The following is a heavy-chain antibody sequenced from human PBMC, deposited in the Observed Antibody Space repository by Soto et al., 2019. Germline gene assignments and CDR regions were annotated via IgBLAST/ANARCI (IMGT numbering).Heavy chain of an antibody. CDR3: ARDGSGYSTD. CDR1: GFTFRNYW. J-gene: IGHJ4*02. CDR2: TNQDGRER. Sequence: EVQLVESEGGLVQPGGSLRLSCVASGFTFRNYWMSWLRQAPGKGLEWVANTNQDGRERYSVDSVKGRFTISRDNAKNSMHLQMNSLRAEDTAVYYCARDGSGYSTDWGQGTLVTVSS. V-gene: IGHV3-7*01. D-gene: IGHD5-18*01.